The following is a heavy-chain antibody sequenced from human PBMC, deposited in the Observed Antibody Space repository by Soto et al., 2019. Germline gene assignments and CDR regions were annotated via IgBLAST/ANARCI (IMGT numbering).Heavy chain of an antibody. Sequence: GGSLRLSCEASGFTFSSYGMHWVRQAPGKGLEWVANIKEDGSEKHYVDSVKGRFTISRDNAKNSLYLQMNSLRVEDTAVYFCSRDVVVGAKALNYWGQGALVTVS. CDR1: GFTFSSYG. CDR2: IKEDGSEK. CDR3: SRDVVVGAKALNY. V-gene: IGHV3-7*01. J-gene: IGHJ4*02. D-gene: IGHD2-15*01.